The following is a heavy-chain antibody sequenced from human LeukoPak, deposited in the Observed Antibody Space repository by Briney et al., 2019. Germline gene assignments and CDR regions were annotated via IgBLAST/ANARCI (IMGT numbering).Heavy chain of an antibody. J-gene: IGHJ4*02. D-gene: IGHD3-9*01. CDR2: ISSSSSYI. CDR3: AKGDILTGYYWY. CDR1: GFIFSTYS. Sequence: GGSLRLSCAASGFIFSTYSMNWVRQAPGKGLEWVSSISSSSSYIYYADSVKGRFTISRDNSKNTLYLQMNSLRAEDTAVYYCAKGDILTGYYWYWGQGTLVTVSS. V-gene: IGHV3-21*04.